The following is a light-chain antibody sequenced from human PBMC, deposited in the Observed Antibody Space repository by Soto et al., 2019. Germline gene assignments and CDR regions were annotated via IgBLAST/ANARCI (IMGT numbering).Light chain of an antibody. CDR2: EVS. V-gene: IGLV2-8*01. CDR1: SSDVGGYNY. CDR3: SAYAGGNNVV. Sequence: QSALTQPPSASGSPGQSVTISCTGTSSDVGGYNYVSWYQQHPGKAPKLMIYEVSKRPSGVTDRFSGSKSGNTASLTVSGLQAEDEAGYYCSAYAGGNNVVFGGGTKLTVL. J-gene: IGLJ2*01.